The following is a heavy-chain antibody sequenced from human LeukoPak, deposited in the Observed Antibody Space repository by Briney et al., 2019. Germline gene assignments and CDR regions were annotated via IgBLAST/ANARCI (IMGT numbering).Heavy chain of an antibody. J-gene: IGHJ6*02. CDR2: ISAYNGNT. V-gene: IGHV1-18*01. CDR3: ARVTETTPAGYGMDV. CDR1: GYTFTSYG. D-gene: IGHD4-17*01. Sequence: RWASVKVSCKASGYTFTSYGISWVRQAPGQGLEWMGWISAYNGNTNYAQKLQGRVTMTTDTSTSTAYMELRSLRSDDTAVYYCARVTETTPAGYGMDVWGQGTTVTVSS.